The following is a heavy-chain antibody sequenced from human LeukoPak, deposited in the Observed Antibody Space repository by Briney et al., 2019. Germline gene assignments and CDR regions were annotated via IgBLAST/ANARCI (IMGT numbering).Heavy chain of an antibody. CDR1: GFTVSGNH. CDR2: IESSGDM. Sequence: PGGSLRLSCAASGFTVSGNHMSWVRQSPEKGLEWVAIIESSGDMVYANSVKSRFTISRDNAKNTLYLQMSSLRVEDTAVYYCANGYTSTYYNALDIRGQGTMVTVSS. J-gene: IGHJ3*02. V-gene: IGHV3-66*01. CDR3: ANGYTSTYYNALDI. D-gene: IGHD3-16*01.